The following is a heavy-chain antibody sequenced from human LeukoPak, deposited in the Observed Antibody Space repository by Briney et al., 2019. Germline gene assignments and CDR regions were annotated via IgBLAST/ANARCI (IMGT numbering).Heavy chain of an antibody. Sequence: PSETLSLTCTVSGGSISSGGYYWSWIRQPPGKGLEWIGYIYHSGSTDYNPSLKSRVTISVDRSRNQFSLKLTAVTAADTAPYYCARGGDGGLDWGQGTLVTVSS. CDR1: GGSISSGGYY. CDR3: ARGGDGGLD. J-gene: IGHJ4*02. V-gene: IGHV4-30-2*01. D-gene: IGHD2-21*02. CDR2: IYHSGST.